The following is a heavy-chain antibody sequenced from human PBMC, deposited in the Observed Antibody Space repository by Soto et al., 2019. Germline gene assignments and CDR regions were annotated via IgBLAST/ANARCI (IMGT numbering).Heavy chain of an antibody. Sequence: SEILSLTCAVSGGSISSGGYSWSWIRQPAGKGLEWIGFIYHSGSTNYNPSLKSRVTMSVDRSKNQFSLKLRSVTAADTAVYYCARATVTYYYFDYWGQGTLVTVSS. CDR2: IYHSGST. D-gene: IGHD4-17*01. CDR3: ARATVTYYYFDY. V-gene: IGHV4-30-2*01. CDR1: GGSISSGGYS. J-gene: IGHJ4*02.